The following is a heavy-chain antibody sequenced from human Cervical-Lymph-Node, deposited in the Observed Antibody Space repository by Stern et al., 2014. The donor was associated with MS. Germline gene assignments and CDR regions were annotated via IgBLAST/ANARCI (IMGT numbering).Heavy chain of an antibody. CDR1: GGSISSSSYY. V-gene: IGHV4-39*01. D-gene: IGHD3-22*01. CDR2: IYYSGST. CDR3: ARWAYSSGWYNWFDP. J-gene: IGHJ5*02. Sequence: QLQLQESGPGLVKPSETLSLTCTVSGGSISSSSYYWGWIRQPPGKGLEWIGSIYYSGSTYYNPSLKSRVTISVDTSKNQFYLKRSSVTAADTAVYYCARWAYSSGWYNWFDPWGQGTLVTVSS.